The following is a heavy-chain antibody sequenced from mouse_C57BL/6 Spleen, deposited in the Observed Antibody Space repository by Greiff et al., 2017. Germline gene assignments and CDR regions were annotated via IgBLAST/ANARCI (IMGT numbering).Heavy chain of an antibody. Sequence: QVQLQQSGPELVKPGASVKISCKASGYAFSSSWMNWVKQRPGKGLEWIGRIYPGDGDTNYNGKFKGKATLTADKSSSTAYMQRSSLTSEDSAVYFCARAGAGSAWFAYWGQGTLVTVSA. J-gene: IGHJ3*01. CDR2: IYPGDGDT. CDR3: ARAGAGSAWFAY. CDR1: GYAFSSSW. D-gene: IGHD3-1*01. V-gene: IGHV1-82*01.